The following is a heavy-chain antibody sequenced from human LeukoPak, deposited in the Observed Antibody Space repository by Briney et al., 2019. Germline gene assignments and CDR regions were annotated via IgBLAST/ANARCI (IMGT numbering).Heavy chain of an antibody. Sequence: ASVKVSCKASGYTFTSYDINWVRQATGQGLEWMGWMNPNNGNTGYAQKFQGRVTITRNTSISTAYMELSSLRSEDTAVYYCARAVSGYYHFDYWGQGTLVTVSS. D-gene: IGHD3-3*01. CDR3: ARAVSGYYHFDY. V-gene: IGHV1-8*03. CDR2: MNPNNGNT. CDR1: GYTFTSYD. J-gene: IGHJ4*02.